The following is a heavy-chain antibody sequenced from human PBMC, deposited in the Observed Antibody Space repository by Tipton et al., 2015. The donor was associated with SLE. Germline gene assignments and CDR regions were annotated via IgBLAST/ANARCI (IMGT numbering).Heavy chain of an antibody. Sequence: SLRLSCVTSGFSFNNFAISWVRQAPGKGLEWVSSISGNGGSSYYADSVKGRFTISRDNSKNTVYLQMKSLRAEDTAVYYCAKLNWRVAAAGGWDYWGQGTLVTVSS. J-gene: IGHJ4*02. CDR3: AKLNWRVAAAGGWDY. D-gene: IGHD6-13*01. V-gene: IGHV3-23*01. CDR2: ISGNGGSS. CDR1: GFSFNNFA.